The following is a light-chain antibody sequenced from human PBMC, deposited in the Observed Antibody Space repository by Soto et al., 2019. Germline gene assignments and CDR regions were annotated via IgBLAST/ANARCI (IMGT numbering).Light chain of an antibody. J-gene: IGKJ2*01. Sequence: MTQSPATLSVSPGEIATLSCRASQSINSKLAWYQQKPGKAPNLLIYKASSLESGVPSRFNGSGSGTEFTLTISSLQPHDFATYYCQQYNSFSGTFGQGTKLEIK. CDR2: KAS. CDR1: QSINSK. CDR3: QQYNSFSGT. V-gene: IGKV1-5*03.